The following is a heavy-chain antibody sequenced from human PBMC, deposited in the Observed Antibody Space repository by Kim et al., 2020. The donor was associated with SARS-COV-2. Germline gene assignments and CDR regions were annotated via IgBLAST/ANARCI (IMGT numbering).Heavy chain of an antibody. V-gene: IGHV4-34*01. D-gene: IGHD6-13*01. CDR1: GGSFSGYY. J-gene: IGHJ5*02. Sequence: SETLSLTCAVYGGSFSGYYWSWIRQPPGKGLEWIGEINHSGSTNYNPSLKSRVTISVDTSKNQFSLKLSSVTAADTAVYYCARGRVLYSSPRGYDPWGQGTLVTVSS. CDR2: INHSGST. CDR3: ARGRVLYSSPRGYDP.